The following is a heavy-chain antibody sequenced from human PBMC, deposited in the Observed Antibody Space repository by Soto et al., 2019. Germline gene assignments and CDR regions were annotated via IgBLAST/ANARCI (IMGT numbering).Heavy chain of an antibody. J-gene: IGHJ4*02. D-gene: IGHD4-17*01. CDR2: IVGSGGRT. CDR3: ARGPSYSDSYFDH. Sequence: PGGSLRLSCVAPGFTFSSYAMSWVRQAPGKGLEWVSSIVGSGGRTYYADSVQGRFTISRDNSKNTLYLQMNSLGAEDTAVYYCARGPSYSDSYFDHWGQGTLVTVSS. V-gene: IGHV3-23*01. CDR1: GFTFSSYA.